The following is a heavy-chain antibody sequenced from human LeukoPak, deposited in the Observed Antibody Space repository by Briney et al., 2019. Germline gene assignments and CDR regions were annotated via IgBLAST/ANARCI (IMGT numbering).Heavy chain of an antibody. V-gene: IGHV4-34*01. D-gene: IGHD6-19*01. CDR1: GGSFSGYY. J-gene: IGHJ6*02. CDR2: INHSGST. CDR3: ARGYVGFRAVAGTTYYYGLAV. Sequence: SETLSLTCAVYGGSFSGYYWSWIRQPPGKGLEWIGEINHSGSTNYNPSLKRRVTISVDTSKNQFFLRLSSVNAADTAVYYCARGYVGFRAVAGTTYYYGLAVWGQGTTVTVSS.